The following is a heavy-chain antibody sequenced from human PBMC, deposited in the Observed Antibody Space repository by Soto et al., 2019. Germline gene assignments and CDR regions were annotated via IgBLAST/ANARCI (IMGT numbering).Heavy chain of an antibody. D-gene: IGHD3-9*01. CDR3: AKDAKILDWLPTSYYYDF. J-gene: IGHJ4*02. CDR2: ISRSGNST. CDR1: GFSFSSYA. Sequence: EVQVLESGGDLAQPGGSLRLSCAASGFSFSSYAMSWVRQSPGKGLEWVSSISRSGNSTYSADSVRGRFTISRDNSKSALYLQMYSLRAEDTAVYYCAKDAKILDWLPTSYYYDFWGRGALVTVSS. V-gene: IGHV3-23*01.